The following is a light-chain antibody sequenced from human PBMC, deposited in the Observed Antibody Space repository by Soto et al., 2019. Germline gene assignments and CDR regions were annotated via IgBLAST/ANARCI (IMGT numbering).Light chain of an antibody. Sequence: EIVLTQSPATLSLSPGERATLSCRASQSVTKYIAWYQQKPGQAPRLLIYDASNRATGVPARFSGSGSGTDFTLTISSLEPDDFAVYYCQQRSSWYSFGQGTKLEIK. CDR2: DAS. V-gene: IGKV3-11*01. CDR3: QQRSSWYS. CDR1: QSVTKY. J-gene: IGKJ2*03.